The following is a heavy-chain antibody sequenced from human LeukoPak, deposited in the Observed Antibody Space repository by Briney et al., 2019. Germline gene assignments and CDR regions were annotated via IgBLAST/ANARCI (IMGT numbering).Heavy chain of an antibody. CDR2: ISYDGSNK. V-gene: IGHV3-30-3*01. J-gene: IGHJ4*02. D-gene: IGHD4-17*01. CDR1: GFTFSSYA. CDR3: AKDLSPTVTYGRYFDY. Sequence: GGSLRLSCAASGFTFSSYAMHWVRQAPGKGLEWVAVISYDGSNKYYADSVKGRFTISRDNSKNTLYLQMNSLGAEDTAVYYCAKDLSPTVTYGRYFDYWGQGTLVTVSS.